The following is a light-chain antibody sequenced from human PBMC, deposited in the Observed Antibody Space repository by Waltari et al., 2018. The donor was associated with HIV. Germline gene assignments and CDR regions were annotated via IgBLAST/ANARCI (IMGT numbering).Light chain of an antibody. J-gene: IGLJ2*01. CDR3: FSYAGNNYLL. Sequence: QSALTQPPSTSGSPGQSVTIPCAGTSSDIGLYNFVSWYQHHPGKAPKLMISEVSRRPSGVPDRFSGSKSGNTASLTVSGLQAEDEAAYYCFSYAGNNYLLFGGGTKLTVL. V-gene: IGLV2-8*01. CDR1: SSDIGLYNF. CDR2: EVS.